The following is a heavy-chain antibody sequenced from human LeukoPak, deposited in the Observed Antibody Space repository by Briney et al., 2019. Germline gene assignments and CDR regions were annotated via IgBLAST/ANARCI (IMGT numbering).Heavy chain of an antibody. CDR2: SYCSGST. CDR3: ARSIVPGVAVGAFDM. Sequence: PSETLSRTRTGSGGSISSSSYYWGWLRQPPGKGLEWTGSSYCSGSTYYNASLKSRVAISGDTAKNPFSLKLNSVTAADTAVYYCARSIVPGVAVGAFDMWGQGRTVSVSA. V-gene: IGHV4-39*01. D-gene: IGHD3-16*02. J-gene: IGHJ3*02. CDR1: GGSISSSSYY.